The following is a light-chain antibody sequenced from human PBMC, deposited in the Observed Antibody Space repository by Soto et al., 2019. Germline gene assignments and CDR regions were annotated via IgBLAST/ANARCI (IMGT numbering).Light chain of an antibody. V-gene: IGKV3-11*01. Sequence: EIVLTQSPVTLSLSPGEIATLSCRASQSVRTYLAWYQVKPGQAPRLLIYDAYSRASGVPARFSGSGSGTDFTLTISSLEPEDFALYYCQQSNSWPPITCGQGTRLEIK. CDR1: QSVRTY. CDR2: DAY. CDR3: QQSNSWPPIT. J-gene: IGKJ5*01.